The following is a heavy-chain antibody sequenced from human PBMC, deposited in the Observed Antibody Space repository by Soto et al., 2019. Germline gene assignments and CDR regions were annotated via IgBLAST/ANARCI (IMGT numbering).Heavy chain of an antibody. CDR1: GGSISSYY. CDR2: IYYSGST. Sequence: QVQLQESGPGLVKPSETLSLTCTVSGGSISSYYWSWIRQPPGKGLEWIGYIYYSGSTNYNPSLKGRFTISVDTSKNQFSLKLSSVTAADTAVYYCARATYYYDSSGYYYDWYFDLWGRGTLVTVSS. D-gene: IGHD3-22*01. V-gene: IGHV4-59*08. CDR3: ARATYYYDSSGYYYDWYFDL. J-gene: IGHJ2*01.